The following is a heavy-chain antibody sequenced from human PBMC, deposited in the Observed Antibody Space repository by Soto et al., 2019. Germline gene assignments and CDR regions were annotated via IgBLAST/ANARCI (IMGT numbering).Heavy chain of an antibody. CDR1: GFTFSSYA. D-gene: IGHD6-19*01. CDR3: ARGGQWLARGAFDI. Sequence: GGSLRLSCAASGFTFSSYAMHWVRQAPGKGLEWVAVISYDGSNKYYADSVKGRFTISRDNSKNTLYLQMNSLRAEDTAVYYCARGGQWLARGAFDIWGQGTMVTVSS. CDR2: ISYDGSNK. J-gene: IGHJ3*02. V-gene: IGHV3-30-3*01.